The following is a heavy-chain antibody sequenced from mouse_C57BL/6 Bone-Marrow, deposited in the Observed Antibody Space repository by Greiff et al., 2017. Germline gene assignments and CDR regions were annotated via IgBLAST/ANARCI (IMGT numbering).Heavy chain of an antibody. CDR3: ASGYYGSSDY. CDR1: GYTFTSSW. J-gene: IGHJ2*01. CDR2: IDPSDGDT. V-gene: IGHV1-69*01. Sequence: QVQLQQPGAELVMPGASVKLSCKASGYTFTSSWMNWVKQRPGQGLEWIGGIDPSDGDTNYNQKFKGKATLTEAKSSSTAYMQLSSLTSEDSAVYCCASGYYGSSDYWGQGTTLTVSS. D-gene: IGHD1-1*01.